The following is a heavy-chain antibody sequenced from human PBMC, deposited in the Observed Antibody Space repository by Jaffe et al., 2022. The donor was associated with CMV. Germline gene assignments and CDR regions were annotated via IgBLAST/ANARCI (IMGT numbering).Heavy chain of an antibody. CDR2: IYSGGST. CDR1: GFTVSSNY. Sequence: EVQLVETGGGLIQPGGSLRLSCAASGFTVSSNYMSWVRQAPGKGLEWVSVIYSGGSTYYADSVKGRFTISRDNSKNTLYLQMNSLRAEDTAVYYCARRYYYDSSGSVTSFDYWGQGTLVTVSS. CDR3: ARRYYYDSSGSVTSFDY. J-gene: IGHJ4*02. V-gene: IGHV3-53*02. D-gene: IGHD3-22*01.